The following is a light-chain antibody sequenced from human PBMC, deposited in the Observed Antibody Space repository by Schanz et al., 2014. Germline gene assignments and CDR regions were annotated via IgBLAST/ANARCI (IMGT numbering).Light chain of an antibody. CDR1: SSDVGSYNL. Sequence: QSALTQPASVSGSPGQSITISCTGTSSDVGSYNLVSWYQQHPGKAPKLMIYEDSKRPSGVSNRFSGSKSGNTASLTISGLQAEDEADYYCCSYAGTNTAYVFGTGTKLTVL. CDR2: EDS. J-gene: IGLJ1*01. V-gene: IGLV2-23*01. CDR3: CSYAGTNTAYV.